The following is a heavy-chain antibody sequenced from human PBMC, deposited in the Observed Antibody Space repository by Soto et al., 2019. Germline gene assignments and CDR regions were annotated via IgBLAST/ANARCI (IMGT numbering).Heavy chain of an antibody. D-gene: IGHD3-16*01. CDR1: GYTSTNNN. CDR2: LNPGSGDT. Sequence: QVQLVQSGAEIRKPGASVRVPSKAPGYTSTNNNANWVQQAPEQGLKWMGWLNPGSGDTGYAQKFQGRVTMTRNTSIGTAYMELSSLRSGDTAIYYCARMASFGTLNWFDPWGQGTLVTVSS. V-gene: IGHV1-8*01. J-gene: IGHJ5*02. CDR3: ARMASFGTLNWFDP.